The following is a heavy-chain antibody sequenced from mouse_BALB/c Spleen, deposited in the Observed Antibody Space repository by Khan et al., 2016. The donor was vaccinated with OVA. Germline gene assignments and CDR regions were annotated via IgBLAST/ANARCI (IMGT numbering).Heavy chain of an antibody. CDR1: GYTFTSYW. Sequence: DLVKPGASVKLSCKASGYTFTSYWINWIKQRPGQGLEWIGRIGPGSSNAYYNDMFKDKATLTVDTSSNTAYIQLSSLSSEDSAVFFGARVYYYGGGCYAMDHWGQGTSVTVSA. CDR2: IGPGSSNA. CDR3: ARVYYYGGGCYAMDH. D-gene: IGHD1-1*01. V-gene: IGHV1S41*01. J-gene: IGHJ4*01.